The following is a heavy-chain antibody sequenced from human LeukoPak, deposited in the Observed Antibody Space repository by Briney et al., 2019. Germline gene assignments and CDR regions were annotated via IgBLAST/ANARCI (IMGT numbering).Heavy chain of an antibody. V-gene: IGHV4-39*07. J-gene: IGHJ4*02. CDR2: IYYSGST. D-gene: IGHD3-22*01. CDR3: ARVTGYMIEDYFDY. CDR1: GGSISSRSYY. Sequence: SETLSLTCTVSGGSISSRSYYWGWIRQPPGEGLPWIGIIYYSGSTYSNPSLRSRVTISVDTSKNQFSLKLSSVTAADTAVYYCARVTGYMIEDYFDYWGQGTLVTVSS.